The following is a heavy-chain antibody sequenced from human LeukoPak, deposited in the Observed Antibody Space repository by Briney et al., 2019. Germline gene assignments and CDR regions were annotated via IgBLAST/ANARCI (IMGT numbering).Heavy chain of an antibody. CDR3: ARSALDLLDSSGPLFDL. J-gene: IGHJ2*01. CDR2: IYYSGST. CDR1: GGSISSGDYY. V-gene: IGHV4-30-4*01. D-gene: IGHD3-22*01. Sequence: SETLSLTCTVSGGSISSGDYYWSWIRQPPGKGLEWIGYIYYSGSTYYNPSLKSRVTISVDTSKNQFSLKLSSVTAADTAVYYCARSALDLLDSSGPLFDLWGRGTLVTVSS.